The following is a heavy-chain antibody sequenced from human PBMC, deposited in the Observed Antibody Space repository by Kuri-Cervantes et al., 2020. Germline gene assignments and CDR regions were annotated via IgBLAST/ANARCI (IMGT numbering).Heavy chain of an antibody. CDR3: ARALVIEYSSSSEAFDY. CDR2: ISNGGGNK. Sequence: GESLKISCAVSEFTFSTYGMHWVRQVPGKGLEWVALISNGGGNKYYADSVKGRFTISRDNSKNTLYLQMNSLRAEDTAVYYCARALVIEYSSSSEAFDYWGQGTLVTVSS. V-gene: IGHV3-30*03. CDR1: EFTFSTYG. J-gene: IGHJ4*02. D-gene: IGHD6-6*01.